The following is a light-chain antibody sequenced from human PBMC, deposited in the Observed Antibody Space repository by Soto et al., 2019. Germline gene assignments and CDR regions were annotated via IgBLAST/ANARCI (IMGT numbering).Light chain of an antibody. CDR2: LNSDGSH. Sequence: QAVVTQSPSASASLGASVKLTCTLSSGHSSYAIAWHQQQPEKGTRYLMKLNSDGSHSKGDGIPDRFSGSSSGAESYLTISSLQSEDEADYYCQTWGTGIQVFGGGTKLTVL. CDR3: QTWGTGIQV. CDR1: SGHSSYA. V-gene: IGLV4-69*01. J-gene: IGLJ2*01.